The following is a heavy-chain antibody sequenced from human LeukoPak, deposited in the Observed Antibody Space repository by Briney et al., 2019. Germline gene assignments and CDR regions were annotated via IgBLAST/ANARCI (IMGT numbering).Heavy chain of an antibody. Sequence: GSLRLPCAASGFTVNSNYMSWVRQAPGKGLEWVSVIYSGGNTYYADSVKGRFTISRDDSKNTLYLQMNSLRAEDTAVYYCARDNARHCFDPWGQGTLVTVSS. V-gene: IGHV3-53*01. CDR2: IYSGGNT. D-gene: IGHD2-2*01. CDR1: GFTVNSNY. J-gene: IGHJ5*02. CDR3: ARDNARHCFDP.